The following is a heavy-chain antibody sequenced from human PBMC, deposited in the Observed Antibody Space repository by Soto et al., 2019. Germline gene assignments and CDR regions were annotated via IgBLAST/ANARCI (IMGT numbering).Heavy chain of an antibody. D-gene: IGHD3-10*01. CDR2: ISGSGGST. J-gene: IGHJ5*02. V-gene: IGHV3-23*01. CDR3: AKAMPLLLWFGELRNNWFDP. Sequence: GGSLRLSCAASGFTFSSYAMSWVRQAPGKGLEWVSAISGSGGSTYYADSVKGRFTISRDNSKNTLYLQMNSLRAEDTAVYYCAKAMPLLLWFGELRNNWFDPWGQGTQVTVSS. CDR1: GFTFSSYA.